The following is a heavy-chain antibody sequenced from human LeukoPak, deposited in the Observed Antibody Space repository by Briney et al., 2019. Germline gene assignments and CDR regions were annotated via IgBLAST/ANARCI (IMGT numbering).Heavy chain of an antibody. CDR1: GFTFSSYG. Sequence: GGSLRLSCAASGFTFSSYGMHWVRQAPGKGLEWVAVIWYDGSNKYYADSVKGRFTISRDNSKNTLYLQMNSLRAEDTAVYYCARIRPPGDYCYYGMDVWGQGTTVTVSS. J-gene: IGHJ6*02. D-gene: IGHD5-18*01. CDR2: IWYDGSNK. V-gene: IGHV3-33*01. CDR3: ARIRPPGDYCYYGMDV.